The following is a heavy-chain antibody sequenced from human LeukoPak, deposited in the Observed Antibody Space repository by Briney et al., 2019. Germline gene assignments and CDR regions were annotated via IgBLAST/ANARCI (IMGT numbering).Heavy chain of an antibody. CDR2: IKQDGSEK. Sequence: GGSLRLSCAASGFTFISYWMSWVRQAPGKGLEWVANIKQDGSEKDYVDSAKGRFTISRDNAKNSLYLKMNRLRDEDTAVYSCASLYGEYPLDAFDIWGQGTMVTVSS. CDR1: GFTFISYW. V-gene: IGHV3-7*01. J-gene: IGHJ3*02. D-gene: IGHD4-17*01. CDR3: ASLYGEYPLDAFDI.